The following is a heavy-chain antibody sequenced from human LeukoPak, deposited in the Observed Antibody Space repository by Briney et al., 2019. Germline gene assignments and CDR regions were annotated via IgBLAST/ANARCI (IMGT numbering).Heavy chain of an antibody. D-gene: IGHD2-15*01. J-gene: IGHJ4*02. CDR2: ISYDGSNK. V-gene: IGHV3-30-3*01. Sequence: GGSLRLSCAASGFTLSSYAMHWVRQAPGKGLEWVAVISYDGSNKYYADSVKGRFTISIDNSKNTLYLQMNSLRAEDTAVYYCARDRSTPDYFDYWGQGTLVTVSS. CDR3: ARDRSTPDYFDY. CDR1: GFTLSSYA.